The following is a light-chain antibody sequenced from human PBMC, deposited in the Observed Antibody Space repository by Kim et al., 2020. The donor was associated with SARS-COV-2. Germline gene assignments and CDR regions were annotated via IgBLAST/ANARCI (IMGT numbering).Light chain of an antibody. CDR2: DAS. CDR1: QSIGRW. V-gene: IGKV1-5*01. CDR3: QQYNSFSQT. J-gene: IGKJ1*01. Sequence: DVQKTQSPSTLSASVGDRVTITCRASQSIGRWLAWYQQKSGKAPNLLIYDASSLESGVPSRFSGSGSGTEFTLTISSLQPDDFATYYCQQYNSFSQTFGQGTKVDIK.